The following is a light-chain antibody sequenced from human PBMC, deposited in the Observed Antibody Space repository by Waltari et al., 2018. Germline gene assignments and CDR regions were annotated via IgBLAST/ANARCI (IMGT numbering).Light chain of an antibody. Sequence: QAALTQPPSASGSPGQSVTIPCPGTTRSLGGYHHVPWHQPHPGKAPKLVIYEVTRRPSGVADRFSCSKSGNTASLTVSGLQAADEANYYCSSYAGSNNLGVFGGGTKLTVL. CDR3: SSYAGSNNLGV. CDR2: EVT. V-gene: IGLV2-8*01. CDR1: TRSLGGYHH. J-gene: IGLJ3*02.